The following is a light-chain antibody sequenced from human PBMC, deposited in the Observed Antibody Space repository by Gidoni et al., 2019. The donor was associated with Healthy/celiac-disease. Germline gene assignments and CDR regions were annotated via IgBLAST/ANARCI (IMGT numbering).Light chain of an antibody. CDR3: QQSYSTPRT. J-gene: IGKJ2*01. CDR2: AAS. V-gene: IGKV1-39*01. Sequence: IQRTQSPSSLSASVVDRVTITCRASQSISSYLNWYQQKPGKAPKLLIYAASSLQSGVPSRFSGSGSGTDFTLTISSLQPEDFATYYCQQSYSTPRTFGQGTKLEIK. CDR1: QSISSY.